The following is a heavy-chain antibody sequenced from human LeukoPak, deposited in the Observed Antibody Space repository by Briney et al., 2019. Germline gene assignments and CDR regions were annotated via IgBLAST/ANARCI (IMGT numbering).Heavy chain of an antibody. V-gene: IGHV4-31*03. D-gene: IGHD2-2*01. CDR1: GGSISSGGYY. Sequence: SQTLSLTCTVSGGSISSGGYYWSWIRQHPGKGLEWIRYIYYSGSTYYNPSLKSRVTISVDTSKNQFSLKLSSVTAADTAVYYCARVGHCSSTSCYRVYAFDIWGQGTMVTVSS. CDR2: IYYSGST. CDR3: ARVGHCSSTSCYRVYAFDI. J-gene: IGHJ3*02.